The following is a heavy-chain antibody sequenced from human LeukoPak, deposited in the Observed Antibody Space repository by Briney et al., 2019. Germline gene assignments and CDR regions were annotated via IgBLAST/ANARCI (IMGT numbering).Heavy chain of an antibody. D-gene: IGHD2-2*01. V-gene: IGHV3-74*01. CDR2: INTDGSST. CDR3: ARDYQLLLSWFDP. J-gene: IGHJ5*02. CDR1: GFTFSSYW. Sequence: GGSLRLSCAASGFTFSSYWMHWVRQAPWKGLVWVSRINTDGSSTSYADSAKGRFTISRDNAKNTLYLQMNSLRAEDTAVYYCARDYQLLLSWFDPWGQGTLVTVSS.